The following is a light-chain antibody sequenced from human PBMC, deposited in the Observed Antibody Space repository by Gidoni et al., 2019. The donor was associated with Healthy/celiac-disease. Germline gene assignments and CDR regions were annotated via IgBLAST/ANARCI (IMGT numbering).Light chain of an antibody. CDR1: QSVSSSY. CDR2: GAS. Sequence: DIVLTQSPGPLSLSPGERATLSCRASQSVSSSYLAWYQQKPGQAPRLLIYGASSRATGIPDRFSGSGSGTDFTLTISRLEPEDFAVYYCQQYGSLLTFGGGTKVEIK. CDR3: QQYGSLLT. J-gene: IGKJ4*01. V-gene: IGKV3-20*01.